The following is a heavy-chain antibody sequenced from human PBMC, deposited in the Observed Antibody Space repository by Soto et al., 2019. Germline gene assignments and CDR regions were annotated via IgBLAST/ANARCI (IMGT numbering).Heavy chain of an antibody. CDR3: AKSHQTSLGNGEEGDYFDY. J-gene: IGHJ4*02. D-gene: IGHD4-17*01. V-gene: IGHV3-30*18. CDR2: ISYDGSNK. Sequence: QVQLVESGGGVVQPGRSLRLSCAASGFTFSSYGMHWVRQAPGKGLEWVAVISYDGSNKYYADSVKGRFTISRDNSKNTLYLQMNSLRAEDTAVYYCAKSHQTSLGNGEEGDYFDYWGQGTLVTVSS. CDR1: GFTFSSYG.